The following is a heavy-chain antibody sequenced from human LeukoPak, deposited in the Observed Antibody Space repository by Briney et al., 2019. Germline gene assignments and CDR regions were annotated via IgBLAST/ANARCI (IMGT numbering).Heavy chain of an antibody. J-gene: IGHJ6*03. V-gene: IGHV3-7*01. CDR2: IKQDGSEK. CDR3: ARDNLATLVHDYYYMDV. Sequence: GGSLRLSCAASGFTFSSYWMSWVRQAPGKGLEWVANIKQDGSEKYYVDSVKGRFTISRDNAKNSLYLQMNSLRAEDTAVYYCARDNLATLVHDYYYMDVWGKGTTVTVSS. D-gene: IGHD6-13*01. CDR1: GFTFSSYW.